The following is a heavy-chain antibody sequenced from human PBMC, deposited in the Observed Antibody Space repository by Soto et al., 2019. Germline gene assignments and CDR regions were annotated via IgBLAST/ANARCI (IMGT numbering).Heavy chain of an antibody. D-gene: IGHD6-13*01. Sequence: ASVKVSCKASGYTFTSYAMHWVRQAPGQRLEWMGWINAGNGNTKYSQKFQGRVTITRDTSASTAYMELSSLRSEDTAVYYCARGVIAAAGTGLYWPNWFDPWGQGTLVTVSS. CDR2: INAGNGNT. V-gene: IGHV1-3*01. J-gene: IGHJ5*02. CDR1: GYTFTSYA. CDR3: ARGVIAAAGTGLYWPNWFDP.